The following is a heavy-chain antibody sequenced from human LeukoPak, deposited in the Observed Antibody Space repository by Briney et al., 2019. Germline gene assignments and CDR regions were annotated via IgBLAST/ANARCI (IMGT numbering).Heavy chain of an antibody. CDR3: ARGHIASWYNVEN. Sequence: GGSLRLSCAASGFTFSDYYVSWIRQAPGKGLEWVSYISGSSTYTNYADSVKGRFTISRDNAKNSLYVVMNSLRAEDTAVYYCARGHIASWYNVENWGQGTLVTVSS. D-gene: IGHD6-13*01. J-gene: IGHJ4*02. V-gene: IGHV3-11*06. CDR1: GFTFSDYY. CDR2: ISGSSTYT.